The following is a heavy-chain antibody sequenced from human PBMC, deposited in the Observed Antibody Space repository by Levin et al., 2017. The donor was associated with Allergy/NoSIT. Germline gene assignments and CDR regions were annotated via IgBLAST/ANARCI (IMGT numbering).Heavy chain of an antibody. CDR1: GFTFSSYE. Sequence: GGSLRLSCAASGFTFSSYEMNWVRRAPGKGLEWVSYISSTGSTIYSADSVKGRFTISRANAKNSLYLHMNSLRAEDTAVYYCARQLGNFWSGYNCFDYWGQGTLVTVSS. CDR3: ARQLGNFWSGYNCFDY. V-gene: IGHV3-48*03. D-gene: IGHD3-3*01. CDR2: ISSTGSTI. J-gene: IGHJ4*02.